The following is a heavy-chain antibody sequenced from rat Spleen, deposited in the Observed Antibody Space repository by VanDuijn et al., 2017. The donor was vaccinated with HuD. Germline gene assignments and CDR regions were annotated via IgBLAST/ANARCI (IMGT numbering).Heavy chain of an antibody. J-gene: IGHJ2*01. Sequence: EVQLVESGGGLVQPGRSLKLSCAASGFTFSNYYMAWVRQAPTKGLEWVASISTGGGNTYYRASVKGRFTISRDNAKSTLYLQMDSLRSEDTATYYCARHTTGSPYFDYWGQGVMVTVSS. V-gene: IGHV5-25*01. CDR2: ISTGGGNT. D-gene: IGHD1-6*01. CDR3: ARHTTGSPYFDY. CDR1: GFTFSNYY.